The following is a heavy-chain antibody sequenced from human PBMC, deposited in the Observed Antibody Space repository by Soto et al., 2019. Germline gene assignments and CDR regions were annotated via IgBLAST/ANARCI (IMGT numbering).Heavy chain of an antibody. CDR2: ISTNSYYI. D-gene: IGHD3-16*01. V-gene: IGHV3-21*01. J-gene: IGHJ4*02. CDR1: GFTFRGYT. CDR3: LRVHGKDYIWGSYSLIDY. Sequence: LSLSCVASGFTFRGYTMNWVRQAPGKVLEWVSSISTNSYYIDYADSLSGRYTISKDNTKNSIYLQIKSLRVEETAVYYCLRVHGKDYIWGSYSLIDYWGQGTLVNVSS.